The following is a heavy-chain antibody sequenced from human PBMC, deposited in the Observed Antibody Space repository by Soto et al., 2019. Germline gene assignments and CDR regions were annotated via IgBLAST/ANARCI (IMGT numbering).Heavy chain of an antibody. CDR3: ARKKAIYYYYYYMDV. V-gene: IGHV3-7*01. CDR2: IKQDGSEK. CDR1: GFTFSSYW. J-gene: IGHJ6*03. Sequence: EVQLVESGGGLVQPGGSLRLCCAASGFTFSSYWMSWVRQAPGKGLEWVANIKQDGSEKYYVDSVKGRFTISRDNAKNSLYLQMNSLRAEDTAVYYCARKKAIYYYYYYMDVWGKGTTVTVSS.